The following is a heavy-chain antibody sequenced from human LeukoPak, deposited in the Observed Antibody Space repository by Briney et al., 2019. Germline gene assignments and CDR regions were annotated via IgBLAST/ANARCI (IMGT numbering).Heavy chain of an antibody. Sequence: SETLSLTCTVSGGSISSYYWSWIRQPPGKGLEWIGYTYYSGSTNYNPSLKSRVTISVDTSKNQFSLKLSSVTAADTAVYYCASLYSGSYDTGSFDYFNYWGQGTLVTVSS. CDR2: TYYSGST. V-gene: IGHV4-59*01. J-gene: IGHJ4*02. CDR3: ASLYSGSYDTGSFDYFNY. D-gene: IGHD1-26*01. CDR1: GGSISSYY.